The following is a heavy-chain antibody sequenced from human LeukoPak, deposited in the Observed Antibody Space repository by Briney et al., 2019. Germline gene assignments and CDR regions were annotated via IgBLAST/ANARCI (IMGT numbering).Heavy chain of an antibody. J-gene: IGHJ6*02. CDR1: GFTFTSSA. Sequence: TSVKVSCKASGFTFTSSAMQWVRQARGQRLEWLGWIVVGSGNTNYAQKFQERVTITRDMSTSTAYMELSSLRSEDTAVYYCAALSSLTYYYGMDVWGQGTTVTVSS. CDR2: IVVGSGNT. D-gene: IGHD3-10*01. V-gene: IGHV1-58*02. CDR3: AALSSLTYYYGMDV.